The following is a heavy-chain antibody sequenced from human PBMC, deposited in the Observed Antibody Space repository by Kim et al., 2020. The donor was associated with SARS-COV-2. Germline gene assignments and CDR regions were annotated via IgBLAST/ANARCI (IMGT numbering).Heavy chain of an antibody. CDR3: AKGRSTSCYTDFDC. J-gene: IGHJ4*02. Sequence: GDAVKGRLPSSRDKSKNTLYLQMNSLRAADTAVYYCAKGRSTSCYTDFDCWGQGTLVTVSS. V-gene: IGHV3-23*01. D-gene: IGHD2-2*02.